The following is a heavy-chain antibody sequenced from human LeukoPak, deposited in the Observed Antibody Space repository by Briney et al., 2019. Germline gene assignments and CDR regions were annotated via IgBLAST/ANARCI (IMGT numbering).Heavy chain of an antibody. J-gene: IGHJ4*02. CDR3: TRERVGVGRLSDLDY. CDR1: GFTFSNYD. CDR2: IDTAGNT. D-gene: IGHD3-16*02. V-gene: IGHV3-13*04. Sequence: PGGSLRLSCAASGFTFSNYDIHWVRQVTGKRLEWVSSIDTAGNTYYADSVKGRFILSGENVKTSVYLQMDSLGAGDTAVYYCTRERVGVGRLSDLDYWGQGTLVTVSS.